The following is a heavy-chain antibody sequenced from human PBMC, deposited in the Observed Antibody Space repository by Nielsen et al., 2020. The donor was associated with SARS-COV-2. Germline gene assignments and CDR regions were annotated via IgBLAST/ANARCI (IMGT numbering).Heavy chain of an antibody. V-gene: IGHV3-23*01. CDR3: AKDLKVDQLWFGEKGFDY. Sequence: GESLKISCAASGFTFSSYAMSWVRQAPGKGLEWVSAISGSGGSTYYADSVKGRFTISRDNSKNTLYLQMNSLRAEDTAVYYCAKDLKVDQLWFGEKGFDYWGQGTLVTVSS. CDR1: GFTFSSYA. D-gene: IGHD3-10*01. J-gene: IGHJ4*02. CDR2: ISGSGGST.